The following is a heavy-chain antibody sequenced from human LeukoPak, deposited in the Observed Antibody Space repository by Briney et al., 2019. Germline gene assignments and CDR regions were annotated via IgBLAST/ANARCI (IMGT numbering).Heavy chain of an antibody. CDR2: ISYDGSNE. J-gene: IGHJ4*02. V-gene: IGHV3-30*03. D-gene: IGHD5-24*01. CDR3: ARDWVYKIDY. CDR1: GCTFSSYS. Sequence: GGSLRLSCAASGCTFSSYSMHWVRQAPGKGLEWVALISYDGSNEYYADSVRGRFTISRDNAKNTLILQMNSLRVEDTAVYYCARDWVYKIDYWGRGTLVTVSS.